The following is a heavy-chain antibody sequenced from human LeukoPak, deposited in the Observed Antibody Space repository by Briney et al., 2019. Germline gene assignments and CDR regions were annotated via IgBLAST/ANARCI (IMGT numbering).Heavy chain of an antibody. Sequence: PGGSLRLSCAASGFTFSSYDMHWVRQAPGKGLEWVSSISSSSSYIYYADSVKGRFTISRDNAKNSLYLQMNSLRAEDTAVYYCARESLVGARGIFDYWGQGTLVTVSS. CDR2: ISSSSSYI. CDR1: GFTFSSYD. D-gene: IGHD1-26*01. V-gene: IGHV3-21*03. CDR3: ARESLVGARGIFDY. J-gene: IGHJ4*02.